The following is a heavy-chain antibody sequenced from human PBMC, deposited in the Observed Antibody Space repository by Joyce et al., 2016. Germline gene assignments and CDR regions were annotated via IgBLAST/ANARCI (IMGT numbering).Heavy chain of an antibody. CDR3: ARRGSGWFGDWFDP. J-gene: IGHJ5*02. CDR1: GYTFTNYW. V-gene: IGHV5-51*03. D-gene: IGHD6-19*01. CDR2: SYPGDSDT. Sequence: EIQLVQSGAEVKKPGESLKISCTASGYTFTNYWLGWVRQMPGKGLEYMGISYPGDSDTRYTPSFQGQVTISADKSINTAYLHWSSLKASDTAIYYCARRGSGWFGDWFDPWGQGTLVTVSS.